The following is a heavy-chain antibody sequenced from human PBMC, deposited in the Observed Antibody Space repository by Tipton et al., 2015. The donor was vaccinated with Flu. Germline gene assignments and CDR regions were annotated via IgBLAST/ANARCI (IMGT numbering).Heavy chain of an antibody. Sequence: QVQLVQSGAEVKKPGASVKVSCKASGYTFTGYYMHWVRQAPGQGLEWMGWINPNSGGTNYAQKFQGWVTMTRDTSISTAYMEVGRLRSDDTAVYYCARGGVISGSGDAFDVWGQGTMVTVSA. D-gene: IGHD3-22*01. CDR1: GYTFTGYY. CDR2: INPNSGGT. CDR3: ARGGVISGSGDAFDV. V-gene: IGHV1-2*04. J-gene: IGHJ3*01.